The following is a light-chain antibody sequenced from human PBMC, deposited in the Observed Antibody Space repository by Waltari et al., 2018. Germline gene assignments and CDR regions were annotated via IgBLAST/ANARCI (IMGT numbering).Light chain of an antibody. CDR1: NFNIGSNP. V-gene: IGLV1-44*01. J-gene: IGLJ1*01. Sequence: QSVLAQPPSASGTPGQRVTISCSGRNFNIGSNPVNWYQQLPGTAPKLLISDRFSASTSGTSASLAISGLQSEDEADYSCAAWDDSLNGYVFGSGTKVTVL. CDR3: AAWDDSLNGYV.